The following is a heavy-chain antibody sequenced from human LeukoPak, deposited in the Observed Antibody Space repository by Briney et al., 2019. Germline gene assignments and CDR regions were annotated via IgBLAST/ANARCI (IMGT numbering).Heavy chain of an antibody. CDR1: GGSFSGYY. V-gene: IGHV4-34*01. CDR2: INHSGST. Sequence: PSETLSLTCAVYGGSFSGYYWSWIRQPPGKGLEWIREINHSGSTNYNPSLKSRVTISVDTSKNQFSLKLSSVTAADTAVYYCARGYSSGRPADYWGQGTLVTVSS. D-gene: IGHD6-19*01. J-gene: IGHJ4*02. CDR3: ARGYSSGRPADY.